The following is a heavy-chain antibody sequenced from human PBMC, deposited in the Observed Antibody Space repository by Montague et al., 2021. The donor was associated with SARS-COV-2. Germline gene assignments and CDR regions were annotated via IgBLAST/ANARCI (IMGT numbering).Heavy chain of an antibody. CDR1: GDSISTSY. D-gene: IGHD3-22*01. CDR3: ARAERRRADTAPLYYYKGIGL. CDR2: IYYSGST. J-gene: IGHJ6*02. Sequence: SETLSLTCAVSGDSISTSYWAWIRQPPGKGLEWIGDIYYSGSTIYNSSLKSRVTISVDTSKNQVSLKLSSVTAADTAVYFCARAERRRADTAPLYYYKGIGLWGQGTTVTVSS. V-gene: IGHV4-59*01.